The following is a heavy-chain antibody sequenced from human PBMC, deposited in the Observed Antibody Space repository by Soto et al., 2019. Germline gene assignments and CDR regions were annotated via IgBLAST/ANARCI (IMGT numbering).Heavy chain of an antibody. J-gene: IGHJ4*02. CDR2: IYYSGST. CDR1: GGSISSSSYY. V-gene: IGHV4-39*01. D-gene: IGHD6-13*01. Sequence: SETLSLTCTVSGGSISSSSYYWGWIRQPPGKGLEWIGSIYYSGSTYYNPSLKSRVTISVDTSKNQFSLKLRSVTAADTAVYYCARQPKDSSSWYIFDYWGQGTLVTVSS. CDR3: ARQPKDSSSWYIFDY.